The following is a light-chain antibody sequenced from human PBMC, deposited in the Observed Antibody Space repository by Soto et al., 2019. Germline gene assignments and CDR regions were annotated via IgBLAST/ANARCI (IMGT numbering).Light chain of an antibody. CDR2: RNN. CDR3: AAWDDSLRAGV. Sequence: QSVLTQPPSASGTPGQRVTISCSGSSSNIGSNYVYWYQQLPGTAPKLLIYRNNQRPSGVPDRFSGSKSGTSASLAISGLRSEDEDDYYCAAWDDSLRAGVFGGGTKLTVL. J-gene: IGLJ3*02. CDR1: SSNIGSNY. V-gene: IGLV1-47*01.